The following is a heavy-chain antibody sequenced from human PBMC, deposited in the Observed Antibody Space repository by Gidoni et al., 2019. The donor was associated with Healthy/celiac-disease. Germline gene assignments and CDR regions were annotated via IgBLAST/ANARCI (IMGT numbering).Heavy chain of an antibody. V-gene: IGHV2-26*01. CDR2: IFSNDEK. Sequence: QVTLKESGPVLVTPTETLTLTCPVSGFSPSNARMGVSWIRQPPGKALEWLAHIFSNDEKSYSTSLKSRLTISKDTSKSQVVLTMTNMDPVDTATYYCARIRRDYDILTGYYNSYYYYGMDVWGQGTTVTVSS. CDR1: GFSPSNARMG. CDR3: ARIRRDYDILTGYYNSYYYYGMDV. D-gene: IGHD3-9*01. J-gene: IGHJ6*02.